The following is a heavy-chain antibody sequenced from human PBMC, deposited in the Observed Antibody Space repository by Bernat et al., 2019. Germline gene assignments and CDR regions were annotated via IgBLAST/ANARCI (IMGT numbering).Heavy chain of an antibody. CDR2: IKEDGSEK. CDR3: ARDWGYYDFWSGYPRYYFDY. V-gene: IGHV3-7*01. CDR1: GFRFSKYW. D-gene: IGHD3-3*01. J-gene: IGHJ4*02. Sequence: EVQLVESGGGLVQPGGSLRLSCAASGFRFSKYWMSWVRQAPGKGLEWVANIKEDGSEKYYVDSVKGRFTISRDNAKNSLYLQVNSLRDEDTAVYYCARDWGYYDFWSGYPRYYFDYWGQGTLVTVSS.